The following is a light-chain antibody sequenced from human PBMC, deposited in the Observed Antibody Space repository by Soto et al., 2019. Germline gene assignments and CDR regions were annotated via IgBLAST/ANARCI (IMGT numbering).Light chain of an antibody. J-gene: IGLJ2*01. CDR3: ATWDDSLTGVV. CDR2: KNN. V-gene: IGLV1-47*01. Sequence: QSALTQPPSASGTPGQRVTISCSGSSSNIGSNYVYWYQQLPGMAPKLLIYKNNQRPSGVPDRFSGSKSGTSASLAISGLRSEDEADYYCATWDDSLTGVVFGGGTKLTVL. CDR1: SSNIGSNY.